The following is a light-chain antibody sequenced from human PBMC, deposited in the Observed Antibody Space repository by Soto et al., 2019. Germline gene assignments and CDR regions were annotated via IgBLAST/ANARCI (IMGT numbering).Light chain of an antibody. Sequence: QSVLTQPASVSGSPGQSITISCTGTSSDVGGYNYVSWYQQHPGIAPKLLIYGVTNRPSGVSTRFSGSKSGNTASLTISGLQAEDEADYYCSSYTSSSTRVFGGGTKLTVL. CDR3: SSYTSSSTRV. CDR1: SSDVGGYNY. J-gene: IGLJ3*02. V-gene: IGLV2-14*01. CDR2: GVT.